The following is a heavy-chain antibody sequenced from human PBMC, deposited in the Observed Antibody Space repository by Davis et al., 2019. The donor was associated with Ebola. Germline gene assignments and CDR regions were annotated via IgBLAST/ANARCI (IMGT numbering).Heavy chain of an antibody. CDR2: ISSSSSTI. CDR3: AKEGTIFGVVGGMDV. J-gene: IGHJ6*02. D-gene: IGHD3-3*01. Sequence: GGSLRLSCAASGFTFSSYSMNWVRQAPGKGLEWVSYISSSSSTIYYADSVKGRFTISRDNAKNSLYLQMNSLRAEDTALYYCAKEGTIFGVVGGMDVWGQGTTVTVSS. V-gene: IGHV3-48*04. CDR1: GFTFSSYS.